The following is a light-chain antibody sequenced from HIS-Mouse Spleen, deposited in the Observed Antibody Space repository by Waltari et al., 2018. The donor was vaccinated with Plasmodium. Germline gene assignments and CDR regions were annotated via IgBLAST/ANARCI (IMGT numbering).Light chain of an antibody. Sequence: SYVLTQPPSVSVAPGQTARITCGGYNLGSKSVHWYQQKPGQAPVLVVYDDSDRPSGIPERFSGSNSGNTATLTISRVEAGDEADYYCQVWDSSSDHRVFGGGTKLTVL. CDR2: DDS. CDR1: NLGSKS. V-gene: IGLV3-21*02. CDR3: QVWDSSSDHRV. J-gene: IGLJ3*02.